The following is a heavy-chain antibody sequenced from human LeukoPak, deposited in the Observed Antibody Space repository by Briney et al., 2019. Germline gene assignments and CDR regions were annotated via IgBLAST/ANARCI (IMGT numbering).Heavy chain of an antibody. CDR2: IDPSGGST. CDR1: AYTFSSYL. J-gene: IGHJ5*02. CDR3: ARDLGLRGVTNWFDP. D-gene: IGHD3-10*01. V-gene: IGHV1-46*01. Sequence: ASVTVSFKASAYTFSSYLMHWVRQAPGQGLEWMGIIDPSGGSTDYAQKFQGRVTMTRDTSTNTVYMELSSLRSEDTAVYFCARDLGLRGVTNWFDPWGQGTLVTVSS.